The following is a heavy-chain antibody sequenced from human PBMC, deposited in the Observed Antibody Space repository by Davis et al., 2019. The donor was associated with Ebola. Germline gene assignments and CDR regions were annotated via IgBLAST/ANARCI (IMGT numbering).Heavy chain of an antibody. Sequence: ASVKVSCKASGYSFSSYGISWVRQAPGQGLEWMGWISAYNGNTNYAQRFQDRVTMTTDTSTNTAYMEVRSLRSDDTAVYYCARDGSVAAIELDYWGQGTLVTVSS. CDR2: ISAYNGNT. CDR3: ARDGSVAAIELDY. V-gene: IGHV1-18*01. D-gene: IGHD2-2*02. J-gene: IGHJ4*02. CDR1: GYSFSSYG.